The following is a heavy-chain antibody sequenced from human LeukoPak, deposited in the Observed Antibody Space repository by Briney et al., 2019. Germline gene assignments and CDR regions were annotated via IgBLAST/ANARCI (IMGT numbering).Heavy chain of an antibody. CDR3: ARGRDYDSSGYLGY. Sequence: GALVKVSCKASGYTFTSYAMHWVRQAPGQRLEWMGWINAGNGNTKYSQEFQGRVTITRDTSASTAYMELSSLRSEDMAVYYCARGRDYDSSGYLGYWGQGTLVTVSS. CDR1: GYTFTSYA. V-gene: IGHV1-3*03. CDR2: INAGNGNT. J-gene: IGHJ4*02. D-gene: IGHD3-22*01.